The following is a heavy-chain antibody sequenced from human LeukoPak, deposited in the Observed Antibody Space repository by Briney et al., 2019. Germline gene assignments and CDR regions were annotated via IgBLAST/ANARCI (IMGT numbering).Heavy chain of an antibody. J-gene: IGHJ4*02. D-gene: IGHD4-17*01. V-gene: IGHV3-49*03. CDR3: SRGRVTTDY. CDR1: GFTFGDYA. Sequence: GGSLRLSCTASGFTFGDYAMSWFRQAPGKGLEWVGLIRSKAYGGTTDYAASVKGRFTISRDDSKSIAYLQMSSLKTEDTAVFYCSRGRVTTDYWGQGTLVTVSS. CDR2: IRSKAYGGTT.